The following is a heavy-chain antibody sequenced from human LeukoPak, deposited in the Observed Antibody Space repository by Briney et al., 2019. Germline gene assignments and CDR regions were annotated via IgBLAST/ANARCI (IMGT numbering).Heavy chain of an antibody. J-gene: IGHJ4*02. V-gene: IGHV5-51*01. CDR1: GYSFTSYW. CDR3: ARQVVVATPNFDY. CDR2: IYPGDSDT. Sequence: PGESLKISCKGSGYSFTSYWIGRVRQMPGKGLEWMGIIYPGDSDTRYSPSFQGQVTISADKSISTAYLQWSSLKASDTAMYYCARQVVVATPNFDYWGQGTLVTVSS. D-gene: IGHD2-21*01.